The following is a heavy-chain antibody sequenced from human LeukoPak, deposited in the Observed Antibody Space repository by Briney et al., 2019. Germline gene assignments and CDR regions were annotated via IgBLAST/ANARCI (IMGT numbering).Heavy chain of an antibody. D-gene: IGHD2-8*01. CDR1: GFTCGDYA. CDR2: IRSKAYGGTT. CDR3: TRDFYCTNGVCYTTEWDY. J-gene: IGHJ4*02. V-gene: IGHV3-49*04. Sequence: GRSLRLSCTASGFTCGDYAMSWVRQAPGKGLEWVGFIRSKAYGGTTEYAASVKGRFTISRDDSKSIAYLQMNSLKTEDTAVYYCTRDFYCTNGVCYTTEWDYWGQGTLVTVSS.